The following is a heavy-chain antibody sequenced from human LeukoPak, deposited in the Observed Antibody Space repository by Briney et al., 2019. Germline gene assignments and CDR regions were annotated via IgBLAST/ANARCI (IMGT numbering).Heavy chain of an antibody. Sequence: SETLSLTCAAYGGSFSGYYWSWIRQPPGKGLEWIGEINHSGSTNYNPSLKSRVTTSVDTSKNQFFLKLNSVTAADTAVYYCARGGTYYYDSPRPSDAFDIWGQGTMVTVSS. V-gene: IGHV4-34*01. D-gene: IGHD3-22*01. CDR3: ARGGTYYYDSPRPSDAFDI. J-gene: IGHJ3*02. CDR1: GGSFSGYY. CDR2: INHSGST.